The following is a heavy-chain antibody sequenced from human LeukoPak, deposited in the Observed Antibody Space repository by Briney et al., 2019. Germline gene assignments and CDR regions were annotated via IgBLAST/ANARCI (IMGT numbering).Heavy chain of an antibody. D-gene: IGHD2-2*01. CDR1: GGSISGSHYS. CDR2: IHYGGTA. CDR3: ARALGYCSSTSCSVASDNWFDP. V-gene: IGHV4-39*01. J-gene: IGHJ5*02. Sequence: SETLSLTCIVSGGSISGSHYSWGWIRQPPGKGLEWIGNIHYGGTAYYNPSLRGRVSISVDTSKNQFSLKLTSVTAADTAVYYCARALGYCSSTSCSVASDNWFDPWGQGTLVTVSS.